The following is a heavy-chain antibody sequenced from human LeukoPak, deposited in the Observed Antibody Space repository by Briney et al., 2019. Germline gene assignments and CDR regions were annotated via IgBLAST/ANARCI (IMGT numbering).Heavy chain of an antibody. Sequence: PGGSLRLSCAASGFTFSSYGMHWVRQAPGKGLEWVALIWYDGNKYYADSVKGRFTISRDNSKNTVYLQMNSLRAEDTAVYFCASEFITSSNFDSWGPGTLVIVSS. CDR2: IWYDGNK. CDR3: ASEFITSSNFDS. CDR1: GFTFSSYG. J-gene: IGHJ4*02. D-gene: IGHD3-22*01. V-gene: IGHV3-33*01.